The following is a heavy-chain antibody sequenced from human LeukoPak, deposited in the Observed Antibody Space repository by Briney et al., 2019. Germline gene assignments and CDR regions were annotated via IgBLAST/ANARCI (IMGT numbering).Heavy chain of an antibody. CDR1: GGTFSSYA. CDR2: IIPIFGTS. Sequence: ASVKVSCKASGGTFSSYAISWVRQAPGQGLEWMGGIIPIFGTSNCAQKFQGRVTITTDESTSTAYMELSSLRSEDTAVYYCARAPGGWELISYFDYWGQGTLVTASS. D-gene: IGHD1-26*01. CDR3: ARAPGGWELISYFDY. V-gene: IGHV1-69*05. J-gene: IGHJ4*02.